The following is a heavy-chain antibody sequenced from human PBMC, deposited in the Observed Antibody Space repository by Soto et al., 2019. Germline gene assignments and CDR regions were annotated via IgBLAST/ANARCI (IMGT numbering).Heavy chain of an antibody. Sequence: PGESLKISCKGSGYRFTSYWIGWVRQMPGKGLEWTGIIYPGDSDTRYSPSFQGQVTISADKSTSTAYLQWSSLRASDTAMYYCARQSGGVYNSVYYFDYWGQGTLVTVSS. CDR3: ARQSGGVYNSVYYFDY. CDR2: IYPGDSDT. CDR1: GYRFTSYW. V-gene: IGHV5-51*01. D-gene: IGHD2-8*01. J-gene: IGHJ4*02.